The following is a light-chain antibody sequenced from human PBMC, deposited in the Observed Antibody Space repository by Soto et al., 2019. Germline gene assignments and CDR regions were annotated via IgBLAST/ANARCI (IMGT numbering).Light chain of an antibody. J-gene: IGKJ5*01. CDR1: QSISDT. Sequence: EIVMTQSPATLSVSPGGRATLSCRASQSISDTLAWYQQKPGQAPRLLIHGASSRAPGIPDRFSGSGSGTDFTLTITRLEPEDSAMYYCQQYGSSGGITFGHGTRLEIK. V-gene: IGKV3-20*01. CDR3: QQYGSSGGIT. CDR2: GAS.